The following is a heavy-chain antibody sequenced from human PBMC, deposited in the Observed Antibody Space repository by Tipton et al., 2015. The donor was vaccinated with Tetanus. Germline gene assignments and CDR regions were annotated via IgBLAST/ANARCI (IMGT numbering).Heavy chain of an antibody. CDR1: GGTFSSYT. D-gene: IGHD1-7*01. CDR3: ARVGLGTPSAVDY. CDR2: IIPIFGTA. Sequence: QLVQSGAEVKKPGSSVKVSCKASGGTFSSYTISWVRQAPGQGLEWMGVIIPIFGTANYAQKFQGRVTITADKSTGTAYMGLSSLRSEDTAVYYCARVGLGTPSAVDYWGQGTLVPVSS. V-gene: IGHV1-69*06. J-gene: IGHJ4*02.